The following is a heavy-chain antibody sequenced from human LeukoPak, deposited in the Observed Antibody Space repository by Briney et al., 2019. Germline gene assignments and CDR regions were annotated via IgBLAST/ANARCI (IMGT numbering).Heavy chain of an antibody. CDR2: MNPNSGNT. D-gene: IGHD3-10*01. J-gene: IGHJ4*02. CDR3: ARGGEGSGSYYGDTKFDY. CDR1: GYTLTSYD. Sequence: ASVKVSCKASGYTLTSYDINWVRQATGQGLEWMGWMNPNSGNTGYAQKFQGRVTMTRNTSISTAYMELSSLRSEDTAVYYCARGGEGSGSYYGDTKFDYWAREPWSPSPQ. V-gene: IGHV1-8*01.